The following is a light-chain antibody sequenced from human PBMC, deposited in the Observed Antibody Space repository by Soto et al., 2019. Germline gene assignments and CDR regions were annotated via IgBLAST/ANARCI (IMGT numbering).Light chain of an antibody. CDR3: QQYGSSPPMYT. V-gene: IGKV3-20*01. CDR1: QSVASRA. CDR2: SAS. Sequence: EIVMTQSPGTLSLSPGERATLSCRASQSVASRALAWYQQKRGQSPRLLIYSASRRATGIPDRFSGSGSGADFTLTISRLEPEDFAVYYCQQYGSSPPMYTFGQGTKV. J-gene: IGKJ2*01.